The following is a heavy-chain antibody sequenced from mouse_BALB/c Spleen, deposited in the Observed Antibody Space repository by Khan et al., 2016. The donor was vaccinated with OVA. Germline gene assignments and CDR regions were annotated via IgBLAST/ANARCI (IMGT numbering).Heavy chain of an antibody. D-gene: IGHD1-1*01. J-gene: IGHJ3*01. V-gene: IGHV1-7*01. Sequence: VQLQESGAELAKPGASVKMSCKASGYTFTSYWMHWVKQRPGQGLEWIGYINPSTGYTEYNQRFKDKATLTADKSSSTAYMQLSSLKSEESAVYYCANNGSSSAWLTYWGQGTLVTVSA. CDR2: INPSTGYT. CDR3: ANNGSSSAWLTY. CDR1: GYTFTSYW.